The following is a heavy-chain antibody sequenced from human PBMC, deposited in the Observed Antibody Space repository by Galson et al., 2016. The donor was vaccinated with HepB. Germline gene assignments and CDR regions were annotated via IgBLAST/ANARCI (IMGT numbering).Heavy chain of an antibody. CDR2: ISSSGYST. D-gene: IGHD6-19*01. V-gene: IGHV3-23*01. CDR3: AKDSPDRSGWYDDY. Sequence: SLRLSCAASGFTFSSYAMSWVRQAPGKGLDWVSSISSSGYSTYYADSVKGRFTISRDNSKSALFLQMNSLRAEDTAVYYCAKDSPDRSGWYDDYWGQGTLVTVSS. J-gene: IGHJ4*02. CDR1: GFTFSSYA.